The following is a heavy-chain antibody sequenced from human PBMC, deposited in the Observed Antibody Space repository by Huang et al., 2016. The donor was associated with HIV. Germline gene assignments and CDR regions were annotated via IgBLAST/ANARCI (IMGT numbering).Heavy chain of an antibody. CDR2: ISYDGSNK. CDR3: ALKGDSSGWEYFRH. Sequence: QVQLVESGGGVVQPGGSLRLSCAASGFIFSNYGMHWVRQAPGKGLEGVALISYDGSNKYYTDSVKGRFSISRDNSKNTLYLQMNSLRAEDTAVYYCALKGDSSGWEYFRHWGQGTLVTVSS. V-gene: IGHV3-30*03. D-gene: IGHD6-19*01. CDR1: GFIFSNYG. J-gene: IGHJ1*01.